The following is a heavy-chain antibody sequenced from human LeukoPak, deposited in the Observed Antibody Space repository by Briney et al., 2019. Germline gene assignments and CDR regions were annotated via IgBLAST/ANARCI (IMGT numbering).Heavy chain of an antibody. CDR2: RSHDGGIE. V-gene: IGHV3-30-3*01. J-gene: IGHJ4*02. CDR3: ASSNEFYYDTSTYVDY. D-gene: IGHD3-22*01. Sequence: PGGSLRLSCAASGFTFSSYAMSWVRQAPGKGLEWVALRSHDGGIEDYADSVKGRFTISRDNSRNTLYLQMNSLKPEDTAVYYCASSNEFYYDTSTYVDYWGQGTLVTVSS. CDR1: GFTFSSYA.